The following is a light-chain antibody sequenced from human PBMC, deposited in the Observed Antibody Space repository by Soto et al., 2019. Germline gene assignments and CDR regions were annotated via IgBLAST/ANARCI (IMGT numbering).Light chain of an antibody. Sequence: EIGLTQSPGTLSLSPGERATLSCMASQSVSSSYLAWYQQKPGQAPRLLIYGASSRATGIPDRFSGSGSGTDFTLTISRLEPEDFAVYYCQQYGSSPGLTFGGGTKVEI. J-gene: IGKJ4*01. CDR2: GAS. CDR3: QQYGSSPGLT. V-gene: IGKV3-20*01. CDR1: QSVSSSY.